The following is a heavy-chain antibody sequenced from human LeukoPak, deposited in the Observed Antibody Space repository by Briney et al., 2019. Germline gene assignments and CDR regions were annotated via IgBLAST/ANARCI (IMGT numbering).Heavy chain of an antibody. CDR3: VNSNSSVWNTLDY. J-gene: IGHJ4*02. D-gene: IGHD6-19*01. CDR1: GFTFSSYA. V-gene: IGHV3-64D*09. CDR2: ISSNGGST. Sequence: GGSLRLSCSASGFTFSSYAMHWVRQAPGKGLEYVSAISSNGGSTYYADSVKGRFAISRDNSKNTLYLQMSSLRAEDTAVYYCVNSNSSVWNTLDYWGQGTLVTVSS.